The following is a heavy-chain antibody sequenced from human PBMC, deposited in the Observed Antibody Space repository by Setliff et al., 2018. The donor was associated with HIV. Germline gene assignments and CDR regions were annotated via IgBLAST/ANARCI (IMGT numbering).Heavy chain of an antibody. V-gene: IGHV1-2*06. J-gene: IGHJ3*02. CDR1: GYTFTAYY. CDR2: INPNNGDT. CDR3: ARDPGYKSSWYGAFDI. D-gene: IGHD6-13*01. Sequence: ASVKVSCKASGYTFTAYYLHWVRQAPGQGLEWMGRINPNNGDTNYAQKFQGRVTMTRDTSISTAYMELSRLRSDDTAVYYCARDPGYKSSWYGAFDIWGQGTMVTVSS.